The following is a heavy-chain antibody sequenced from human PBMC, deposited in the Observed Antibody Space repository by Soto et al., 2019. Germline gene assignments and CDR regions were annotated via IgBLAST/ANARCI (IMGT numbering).Heavy chain of an antibody. CDR3: AKDLMGEDEGYYYYYGMDV. V-gene: IGHV3-30*18. Sequence: GGSLRLSCAASGFTFSSYGMHWVRQAPGKGLEWVAVISYDGSNKYYADSVKGRFTISRDNSKNTLYLQMNSLRAEDTAVYYCAKDLMGEDEGYYYYYGMDVWGQGTTVTVSS. D-gene: IGHD2-21*01. J-gene: IGHJ6*02. CDR1: GFTFSSYG. CDR2: ISYDGSNK.